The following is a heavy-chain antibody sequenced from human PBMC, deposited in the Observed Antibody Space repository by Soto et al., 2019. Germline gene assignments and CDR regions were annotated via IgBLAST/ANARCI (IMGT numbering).Heavy chain of an antibody. CDR3: AKAPYSSGWDGSNYYYYYGMDV. D-gene: IGHD6-19*01. Sequence: GGSLRLSCAASGFTFSSYGMHWVRQAPGKGLEWVAVISYDGSNKYYVDSVKGRFTISRDNSKNTLYLQMNSLRAEDTAVYYCAKAPYSSGWDGSNYYYYYGMDVWGQGTTVTVSS. CDR1: GFTFSSYG. CDR2: ISYDGSNK. V-gene: IGHV3-30*18. J-gene: IGHJ6*02.